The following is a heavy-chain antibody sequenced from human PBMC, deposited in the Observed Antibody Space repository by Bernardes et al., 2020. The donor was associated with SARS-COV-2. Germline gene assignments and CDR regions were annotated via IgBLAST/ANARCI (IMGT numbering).Heavy chain of an antibody. V-gene: IGHV3-23*01. D-gene: IGHD1-26*01. CDR3: ARRDRYIQWADAFDI. CDR1: DFTFSSYA. Sequence: GGSLRLSCEVSDFTFSSYAMSWVRQAPGKGLEWVSIIGGSGGNTYYSDSLKGRFTISRDNSKNTLYLQMSGLRADDTAVYYCARRDRYIQWADAFDIWGQGTVVTVSS. J-gene: IGHJ3*02. CDR2: IGGSGGNT.